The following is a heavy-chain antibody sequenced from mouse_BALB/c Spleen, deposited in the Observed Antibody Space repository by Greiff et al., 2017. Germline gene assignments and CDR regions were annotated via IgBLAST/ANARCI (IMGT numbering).Heavy chain of an antibody. CDR2: ISSGGST. CDR3: ARGGDYGRNWFAY. J-gene: IGHJ3*01. D-gene: IGHD1-2*01. V-gene: IGHV5-6-5*01. CDR1: GFTFSSYA. Sequence: EVNVVESGGGLVKPGGSLKLSCAASGFTFSSYAMSWVRQTPEKRLEWVASISSGGSTYYPDSVKGRFTISRDNARNILYLQMSSLRSEDTAMYYCARGGDYGRNWFAYWGQGTLVTVSA.